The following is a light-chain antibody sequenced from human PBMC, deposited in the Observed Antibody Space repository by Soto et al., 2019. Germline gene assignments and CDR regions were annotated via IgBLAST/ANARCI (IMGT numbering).Light chain of an antibody. J-gene: IGLJ1*01. V-gene: IGLV2-11*01. CDR1: SSDVGGYNY. CDR3: CSYAGSSVFYV. Sequence: QSALTQPRSVSGSPGQSVTISCTGTSSDVGGYNYVSWYQQYPGKAPKVMIYDVNERPSGVPDRFSGSKSGNTASLTISGLQADDEADYYCCSYAGSSVFYVFGTGTKVTVL. CDR2: DVN.